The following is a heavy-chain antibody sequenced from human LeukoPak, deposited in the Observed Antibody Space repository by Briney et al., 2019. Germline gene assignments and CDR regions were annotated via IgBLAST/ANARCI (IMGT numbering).Heavy chain of an antibody. CDR1: GGSISSYY. CDR3: VRDPRYDFVVYGMDV. CDR2: IYTSGST. Sequence: PSETLSLTCAASGGSISSYYWSWIRQPPGKGLEWIGHIYTSGSTNYNPSLKSRGTISVDTSKNQFSLQLSSVTAADTALCNCVRDPRYDFVVYGMDVRGEGATFTVSS. J-gene: IGHJ6*04. D-gene: IGHD3-3*01. V-gene: IGHV4-4*07.